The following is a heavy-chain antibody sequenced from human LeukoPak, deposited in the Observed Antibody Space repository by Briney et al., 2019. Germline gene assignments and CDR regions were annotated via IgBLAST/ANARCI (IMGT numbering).Heavy chain of an antibody. J-gene: IGHJ6*02. CDR3: ARGQLYSSGWFPTSRYYGMDV. CDR2: ISYDGSNK. CDR1: GFTFSSYA. D-gene: IGHD6-19*01. V-gene: IGHV3-30*04. Sequence: GRSLRLSCAASGFTFSSYAMHWVRQAPGKGLEWVAVISYDGSNKYYADSVKGRFTISRDNSKNTLYQQMNSLGAEDTAVYYCARGQLYSSGWFPTSRYYGMDVWGQGTTVTVSS.